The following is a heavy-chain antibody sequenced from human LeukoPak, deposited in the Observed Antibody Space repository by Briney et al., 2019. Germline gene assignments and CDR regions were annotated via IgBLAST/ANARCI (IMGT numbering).Heavy chain of an antibody. J-gene: IGHJ4*02. Sequence: PGGSLRLPCAASGFTVSSNYMSWVRQAPGKGLEWVSVIYSGGSTYYADSVKGRFTISRDNSKNTLYLQMNSLRAEDTAVYYCAREPFLYYDSSGYPSKGGQGTLVTVSS. V-gene: IGHV3-66*01. CDR2: IYSGGST. D-gene: IGHD3-22*01. CDR3: AREPFLYYDSSGYPSK. CDR1: GFTVSSNY.